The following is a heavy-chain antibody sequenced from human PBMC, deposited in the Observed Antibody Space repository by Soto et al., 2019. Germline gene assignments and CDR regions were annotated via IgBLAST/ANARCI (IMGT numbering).Heavy chain of an antibody. J-gene: IGHJ6*02. V-gene: IGHV3-74*01. CDR2: INSDGSAT. CDR3: ARDTSYALDV. Sequence: GSLRLSCAASGFTFSSRWMHWVRQAPGKGLVWVSHINSDGSATTYADSEKGRFTISRDNAKNTLYLQMNSLRAEDTAVYYCARDTSYALDVWGQGTPVTV. CDR1: GFTFSSRW.